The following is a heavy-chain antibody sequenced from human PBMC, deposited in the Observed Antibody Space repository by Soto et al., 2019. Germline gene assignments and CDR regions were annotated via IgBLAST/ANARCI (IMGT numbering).Heavy chain of an antibody. CDR2: INHSGST. D-gene: IGHD2-15*01. CDR1: GGSFIGYY. CDR3: ALVVHYNDY. V-gene: IGHV4-34*01. J-gene: IGHJ4*02. Sequence: SETLSLTCAVYGGSFIGYYWIWIRHPPGKGLEWIGEINHSGSTNYNPSLKSRVTISVDTSKNQFSLKLSSVTAADTAVYYCALVVHYNDYWGQGTLVTVSS.